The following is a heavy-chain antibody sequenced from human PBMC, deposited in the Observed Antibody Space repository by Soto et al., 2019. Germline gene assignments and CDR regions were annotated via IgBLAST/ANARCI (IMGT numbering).Heavy chain of an antibody. CDR1: GFTFSSYA. Sequence: QVQLVESGGGVVQPGRSLRLSCAASGFTFSSYAMHWVRQAPGKGLEWVAVISYDGSNKYYADSVKGRFTISRDNSKTXXLQMNRLRAGDTAVYYCVRDKSPYSSGWHNRHFDYWGQGTLVTVSS. J-gene: IGHJ4*02. CDR2: ISYDGSNK. V-gene: IGHV3-30-3*01. CDR3: VRDKSPYSSGWHNRHFDY. D-gene: IGHD6-19*01.